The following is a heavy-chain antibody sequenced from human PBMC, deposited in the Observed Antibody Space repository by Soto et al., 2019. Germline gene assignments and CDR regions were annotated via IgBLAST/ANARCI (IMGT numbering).Heavy chain of an antibody. D-gene: IGHD6-6*01. V-gene: IGHV5-10-1*01. CDR1: GYSFTSYW. Sequence: LGESLKISCKGSGYSFTSYWITWVRQMPGKGLEWMGRIDPSDSYTNYSPSFQGHVTISTDKPINTAYLQWSSLKASDTAMYYCARLDYTTSSGYYYDMDVWGQGTAVTVSS. CDR3: ARLDYTTSSGYYYDMDV. J-gene: IGHJ6*02. CDR2: IDPSDSYT.